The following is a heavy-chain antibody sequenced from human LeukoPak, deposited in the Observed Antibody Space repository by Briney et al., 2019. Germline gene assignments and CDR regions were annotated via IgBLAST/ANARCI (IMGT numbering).Heavy chain of an antibody. Sequence: GGSLRLSCAASGFTVSSNYMSWVRQAPGKGLEWVSYISSSGSTIYYADSVKGRFTISRDNAKNSLYLQMNSLRAEDTAVYYCARELAYCGGDCYSGVFDPWGQGTLVTVSS. J-gene: IGHJ5*02. D-gene: IGHD2-21*02. CDR3: ARELAYCGGDCYSGVFDP. V-gene: IGHV3-11*04. CDR2: ISSSGSTI. CDR1: GFTVSSNY.